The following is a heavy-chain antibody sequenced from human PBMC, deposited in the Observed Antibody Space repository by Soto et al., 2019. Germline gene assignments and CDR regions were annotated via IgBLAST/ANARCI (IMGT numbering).Heavy chain of an antibody. Sequence: EVQLLESGGDLVQSGGSLRLSCEASGFTFSDFGMSWVRQIPGKGLEWVSTVNNDGRNTHYADSVEGRFTISRDNSKNTLYLQMGSLRVEDTAIYYCAKDAGNEESLFDYWGQGTLVTVSS. J-gene: IGHJ4*02. CDR1: GFTFSDFG. V-gene: IGHV3-23*01. CDR2: VNNDGRNT. CDR3: AKDAGNEESLFDY.